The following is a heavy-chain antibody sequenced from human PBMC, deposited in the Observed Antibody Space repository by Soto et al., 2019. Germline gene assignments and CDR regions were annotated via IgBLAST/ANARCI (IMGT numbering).Heavy chain of an antibody. D-gene: IGHD1-26*01. J-gene: IGHJ6*02. CDR1: GFTFSSYR. V-gene: IGHV3-30*18. CDR3: AKDIGATTNGMDV. Sequence: QLGGSLRLSCAASGFTFSSYRMHWVRQAPGKGLEWVAVISYDGSNKYYADSVKGRFTISRDNAKNSLYLQMNSLRAEDTALYYCAKDIGATTNGMDVWGQGTTVTVSS. CDR2: ISYDGSNK.